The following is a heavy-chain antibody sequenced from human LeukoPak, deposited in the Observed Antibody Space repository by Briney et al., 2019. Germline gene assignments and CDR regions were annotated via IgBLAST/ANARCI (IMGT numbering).Heavy chain of an antibody. Sequence: GGSLRLSCVASGFTFSTYSMNWVRQAPGKGLEWVSYISSSSSSIYQADSVEGRFTISRDNAKNSLYLQMNSLRDEDTAVYFCARGPSGSYIDAFDVWGQGTMVTVSS. CDR3: ARGPSGSYIDAFDV. D-gene: IGHD1-26*01. V-gene: IGHV3-48*02. J-gene: IGHJ3*01. CDR2: ISSSSSSI. CDR1: GFTFSTYS.